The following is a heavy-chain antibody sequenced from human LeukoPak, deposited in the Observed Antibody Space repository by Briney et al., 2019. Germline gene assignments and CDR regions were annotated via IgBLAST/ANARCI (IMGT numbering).Heavy chain of an antibody. V-gene: IGHV1-2*06. D-gene: IGHD6-13*01. CDR1: GYTFIDYY. J-gene: IGHJ1*01. CDR3: ARDFEAAAGTGIEYFQH. Sequence: ASVKVSCKASGYTFIDYYIHWVRQAPGQGLEWMGRINPSSGGTNYAQKFQGRVTMTRDTSISTAYMELSRLRSDDTAVYYCARDFEAAAGTGIEYFQHWGQGTLVTVSS. CDR2: INPSSGGT.